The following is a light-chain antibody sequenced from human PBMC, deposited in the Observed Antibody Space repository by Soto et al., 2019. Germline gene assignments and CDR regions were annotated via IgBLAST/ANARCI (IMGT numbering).Light chain of an antibody. CDR1: TSNIGTGYD. V-gene: IGLV1-40*01. CDR2: GNS. CDR3: AAWDDSLNGPV. Sequence: QSVLTQPPSVSGAPGQRVTISCTGSTSNIGTGYDVHWYQQLPGTAPKLLIYGNSKRPSGVPDRISGSKSGSSASLAITGLQADDEADYYCAAWDDSLNGPVFGGGTKLTVL. J-gene: IGLJ2*01.